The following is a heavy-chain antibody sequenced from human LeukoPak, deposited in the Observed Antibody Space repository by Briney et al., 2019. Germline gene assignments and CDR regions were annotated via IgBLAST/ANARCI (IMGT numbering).Heavy chain of an antibody. CDR2: IYLSDSDA. Sequence: GESLKTSCKGSGYRFTSYWIGWVRQMPGKGLEWMGIIYLSDSDARYSPSFQGQVTISADKSISTAYLQWSSLKASDTAMYYCARLVVAGTRYFDYWGQGTLVTVSS. CDR3: ARLVVAGTRYFDY. V-gene: IGHV5-51*01. CDR1: GYRFTSYW. J-gene: IGHJ4*02. D-gene: IGHD6-19*01.